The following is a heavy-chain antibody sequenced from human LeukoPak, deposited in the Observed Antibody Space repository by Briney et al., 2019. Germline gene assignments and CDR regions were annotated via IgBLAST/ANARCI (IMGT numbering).Heavy chain of an antibody. CDR3: ARGAAGIAGAVSWSDP. CDR2: INPNSGGA. J-gene: IGHJ5*02. D-gene: IGHD6-13*01. V-gene: IGHV1-2*02. Sequence: ASVKVSCKASGYTFSGYYMHWVRQAPGQGLEWMGWINPNSGGANYAQNFQGRVTMTRDTSISTAYMDLSRLRSDDTAVYYCARGAAGIAGAVSWSDPWGQGTLVTVSS. CDR1: GYTFSGYY.